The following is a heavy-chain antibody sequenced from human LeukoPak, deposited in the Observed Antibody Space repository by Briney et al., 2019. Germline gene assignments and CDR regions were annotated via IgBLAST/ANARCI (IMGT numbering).Heavy chain of an antibody. Sequence: PSETLSLTCTVSGGSMSTYYWSWIRQPPGKGLEWIGYIYDNGYTHYNPSLKSQVSISLDTSKSQFSLNLSSVTAADTAVYYCARRAFGGVIAANWFDPWGQGTLVTVSS. CDR1: GGSMSTYY. CDR3: ARRAFGGVIAANWFDP. J-gene: IGHJ5*02. D-gene: IGHD3-16*02. V-gene: IGHV4-59*08. CDR2: IYDNGYT.